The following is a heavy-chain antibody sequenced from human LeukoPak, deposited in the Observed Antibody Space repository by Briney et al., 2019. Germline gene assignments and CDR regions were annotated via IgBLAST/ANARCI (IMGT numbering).Heavy chain of an antibody. CDR1: GASIRSYS. CDR3: AKGRSPDY. Sequence: PSETLSLTCTVSGASIRSYSWSWIRQPPGKGLEWIGFIYYSRSTNYNPSLKSRVTISVDTSKNQFSLKLSSVTAADTAVYYCAKGRSPDYWGQGTLVTVSS. V-gene: IGHV4-59*01. J-gene: IGHJ4*02. CDR2: IYYSRST.